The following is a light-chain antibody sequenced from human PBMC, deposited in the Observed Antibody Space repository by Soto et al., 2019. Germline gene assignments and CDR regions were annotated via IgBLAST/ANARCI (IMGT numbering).Light chain of an antibody. CDR1: ESVSNN. J-gene: IGKJ1*01. CDR3: QQYDDWPET. Sequence: EIGMTQSAATLSGSAGERATLSCGASESVSNNLAWYQQRPGQAPRLLIYGASTRATAIPARFSGSGYGTEFNLTISSLQSEDFAVYYCQQYDDWPETFGQGTKVDIK. CDR2: GAS. V-gene: IGKV3-15*01.